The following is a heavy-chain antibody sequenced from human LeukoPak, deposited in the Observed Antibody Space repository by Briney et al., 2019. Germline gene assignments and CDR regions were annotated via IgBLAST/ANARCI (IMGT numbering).Heavy chain of an antibody. CDR3: ARGPRSVRPVRFDY. V-gene: IGHV4-34*01. CDR2: INHSGST. CDR1: GGSFSGYY. J-gene: IGHJ4*02. Sequence: PSETLSLTCAVYGGSFSGYYWSWIRQPPGKGLEWIGEINHSGSTNNNPSLKSRVTISVDTSKNQFSLKLSSVTAADTAVYYCARGPRSVRPVRFDYWGQGTLVTVSS. D-gene: IGHD3-22*01.